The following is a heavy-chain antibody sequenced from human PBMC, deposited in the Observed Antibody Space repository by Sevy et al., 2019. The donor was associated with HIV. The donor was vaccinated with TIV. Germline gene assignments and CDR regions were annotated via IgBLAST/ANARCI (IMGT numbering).Heavy chain of an antibody. J-gene: IGHJ4*02. CDR3: AKPYYDFWSGYPPGDY. Sequence: GGSLRLSCAASGFTFSSDGMHWVRQAPGKGLEWVAVISYDGSNKYYADSVKGRFTISRDNAKNTLYLQMNSLRAEDTAVYYCAKPYYDFWSGYPPGDYWGQGTLVTVSS. V-gene: IGHV3-30*18. CDR1: GFTFSSDG. D-gene: IGHD3-3*01. CDR2: ISYDGSNK.